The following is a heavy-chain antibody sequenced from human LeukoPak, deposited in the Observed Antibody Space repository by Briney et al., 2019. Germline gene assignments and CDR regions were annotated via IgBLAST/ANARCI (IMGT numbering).Heavy chain of an antibody. V-gene: IGHV3-11*01. CDR3: AVTVVPAAPSYYGMDV. CDR2: ISSSGSTI. D-gene: IGHD2-2*01. J-gene: IGHJ6*02. Sequence: MSWIRQXPGKGLEWVSYISSSGSTIYYADSVKGRFTISRDNAKNSLYLQMNSLRAEDTAVYYCAVTVVPAAPSYYGMDVWGQGTTVTVSS.